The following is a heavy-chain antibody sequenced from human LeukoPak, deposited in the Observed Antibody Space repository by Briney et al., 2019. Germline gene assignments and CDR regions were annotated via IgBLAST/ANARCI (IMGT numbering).Heavy chain of an antibody. V-gene: IGHV3-33*01. CDR2: IWYDGSNK. CDR1: RFTFSNYG. D-gene: IGHD1-26*01. CDR3: ASWVGY. Sequence: GGSLRLSCVASRFTFSNYGMHWVRQAPGKGLEWVAVIWYDGSNKYYADSVKGRFTISRDNSKNTLYLQMNSLRAEDTAVYYCASWVGYWGQGTLDTVSS. J-gene: IGHJ4*02.